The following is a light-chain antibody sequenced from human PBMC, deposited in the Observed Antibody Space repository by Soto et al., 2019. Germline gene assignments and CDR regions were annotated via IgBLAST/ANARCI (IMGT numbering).Light chain of an antibody. Sequence: EIVLTQSPATLSLSPGERATLSCRASQSGRNDLVWYHQKPGQAPRVLIYSASNRATCIPARSSGSGSGTDFTLTISSREPEDFSVYYCQQRTNLPPTFGGGTKVEMK. CDR1: QSGRND. CDR3: QQRTNLPPT. J-gene: IGKJ4*01. V-gene: IGKV3-11*01. CDR2: SAS.